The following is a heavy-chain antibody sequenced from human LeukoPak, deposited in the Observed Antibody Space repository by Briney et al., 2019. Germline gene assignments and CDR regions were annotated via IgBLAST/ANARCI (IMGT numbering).Heavy chain of an antibody. CDR3: ARVTEQGWLLDAFDI. V-gene: IGHV1-69*05. CDR2: VIPIFGTA. CDR1: GGTFSSCA. Sequence: SVKVSCKASGGTFSSCAISWVRQAPGQGLEWMGGVIPIFGTANYAQKFQGRVTITTDESTSTAYMELSSLRSEDTAVYYCARVTEQGWLLDAFDIWGQGTMVTVSS. D-gene: IGHD3-22*01. J-gene: IGHJ3*02.